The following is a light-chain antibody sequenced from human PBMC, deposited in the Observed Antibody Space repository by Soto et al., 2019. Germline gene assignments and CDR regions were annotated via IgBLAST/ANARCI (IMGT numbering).Light chain of an antibody. J-gene: IGKJ1*01. CDR3: QQYDNWPRT. Sequence: EKVMTQSPATLSVSPGERATLSCRASQSVRSNLAWYQQKPGQPPRLLIYDASTRATGIPPRFSGSGSGTEFTLYISSLKSEDFAVYYCQQYDNWPRTVGQGTKVDSK. CDR2: DAS. CDR1: QSVRSN. V-gene: IGKV3-15*01.